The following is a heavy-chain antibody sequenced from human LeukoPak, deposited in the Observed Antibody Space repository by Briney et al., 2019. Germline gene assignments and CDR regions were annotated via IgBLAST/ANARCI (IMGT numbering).Heavy chain of an antibody. CDR3: ARGYLIDY. V-gene: IGHV3-66*01. CDR1: GFTVNSNY. Sequence: GGSLRLSCAASGFTVNSNYMGWVRQAPGKGLEWVSVVYSGDRTYYADSVKGRFTISRDDSTNTLYLLMNSLRAEDTAVCYCARGYLIDYWGQGTLVAVSS. J-gene: IGHJ4*02. D-gene: IGHD1-26*01. CDR2: VYSGDRT.